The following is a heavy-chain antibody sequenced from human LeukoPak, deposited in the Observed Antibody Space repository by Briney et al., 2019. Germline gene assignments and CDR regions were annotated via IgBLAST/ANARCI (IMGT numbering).Heavy chain of an antibody. D-gene: IGHD6-19*01. J-gene: IGHJ4*02. CDR3: ASARSKIGSGWTFDY. V-gene: IGHV3-48*03. CDR1: GFTFSSYE. CDR2: ISSSGSTI. Sequence: GGSLRLSCAASGFTFSSYETNWVRQAPGKGLEWVSYISSSGSTIYYADSVKGRFTISRDNAKNSLYLQMNSLRAEDTAVYYCASARSKIGSGWTFDYWGQGTLVTVSS.